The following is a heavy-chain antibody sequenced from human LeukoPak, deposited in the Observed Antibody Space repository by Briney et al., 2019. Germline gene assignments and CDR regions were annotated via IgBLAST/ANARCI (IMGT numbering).Heavy chain of an antibody. J-gene: IGHJ4*02. D-gene: IGHD1-26*01. CDR2: ISSSSSYI. V-gene: IGHV3-21*01. CDR3: ARGHTLSAFDY. Sequence: PGGSLRLSCAASGFTFSDSGMNWVRQAPGKGLEWVSFISSSSSYIYFADSMRGRFTISRDNAKHLVYLQMNSLRAEDTGVYYCARGHTLSAFDYWGQETLVTVSS. CDR1: GFTFSDSG.